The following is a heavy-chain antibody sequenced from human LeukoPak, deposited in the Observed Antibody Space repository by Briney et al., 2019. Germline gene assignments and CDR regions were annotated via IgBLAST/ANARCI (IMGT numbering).Heavy chain of an antibody. V-gene: IGHV3-48*04. CDR3: ARARSSSLWYFDL. CDR2: ISSSSSTI. CDR1: GFTFSSYS. Sequence: GGSLRLSCAASGFTFSSYSMNWVRQAPGKGLEWVSYISSSSSTIYYADSVKGRFTISRDNAKNSLYLQMNSLRAEDTALYHCARARSSSLWYFDLWGRGTLVTVSS. J-gene: IGHJ2*01. D-gene: IGHD6-13*01.